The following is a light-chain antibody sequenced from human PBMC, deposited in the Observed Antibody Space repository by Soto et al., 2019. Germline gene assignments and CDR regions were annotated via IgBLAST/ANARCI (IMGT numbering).Light chain of an antibody. J-gene: IGKJ2*01. CDR3: QQYNNWPPQYT. CDR1: QSVASN. Sequence: EIGMTQSPASMSVSPGVGATLSCRAIQSVASNVAWYQQKPGQGPRLLIHGASTRAVGVPARFSGSGSGTDFTLTINSLQSEDCAVYYCQQYNNWPPQYTFGQGTKLQIK. V-gene: IGKV3-15*01. CDR2: GAS.